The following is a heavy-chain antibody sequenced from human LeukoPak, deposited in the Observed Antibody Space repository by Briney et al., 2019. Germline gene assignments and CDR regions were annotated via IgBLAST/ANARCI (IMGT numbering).Heavy chain of an antibody. Sequence: GGSLRLSCAASGFTFSSYAMSWVRQAPGKGLEWVSAISGSGGSTYYADSVKGRFTNSRDNAKNSLYLQMNSLRAEDTAVYYCARAKRNGFDIWGQGTMVTVSS. CDR2: ISGSGGST. CDR3: ARAKRNGFDI. CDR1: GFTFSSYA. V-gene: IGHV3-23*01. J-gene: IGHJ3*02.